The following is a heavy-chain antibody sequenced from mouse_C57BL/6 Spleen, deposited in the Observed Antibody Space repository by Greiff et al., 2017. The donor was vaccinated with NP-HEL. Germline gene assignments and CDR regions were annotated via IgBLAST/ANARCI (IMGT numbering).Heavy chain of an antibody. CDR2: IYPGDGDT. Sequence: QVQLQQSGPELVKPGASVKISCKASGYAFSSSWMNWVKQRPGKGLEWIGRIYPGDGDTNYNGKFKGKATLTADKSSSTAYMQLSSLTSEDSAVYFCARRDYVYFDYWGKGTTLTVSS. CDR3: ARRDYVYFDY. V-gene: IGHV1-82*01. D-gene: IGHD2-4*01. CDR1: GYAFSSSW. J-gene: IGHJ2*01.